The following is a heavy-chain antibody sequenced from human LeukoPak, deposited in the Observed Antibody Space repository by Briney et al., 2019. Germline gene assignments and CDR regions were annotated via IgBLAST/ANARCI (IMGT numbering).Heavy chain of an antibody. CDR1: GGTFSSYA. Sequence: ASVKVSCKASGGTFSSYAISWVRQAPGQGLEWMGRIIPIFGTANYAQKFQGRVTITTDESTSTAYMELSSLRSEDTAVYYCARVYCSGGSCHNWFDPWGQGTLVTASS. D-gene: IGHD2-15*01. CDR2: IIPIFGTA. J-gene: IGHJ5*02. CDR3: ARVYCSGGSCHNWFDP. V-gene: IGHV1-69*05.